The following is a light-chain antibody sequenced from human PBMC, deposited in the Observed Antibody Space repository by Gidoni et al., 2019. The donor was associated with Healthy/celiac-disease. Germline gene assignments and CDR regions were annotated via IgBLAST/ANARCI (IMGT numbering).Light chain of an antibody. CDR3: QQSYSTPPYT. V-gene: IGKV1-39*01. CDR1: QSISSY. CDR2: AAS. Sequence: DIQMTQSPSSLSASAGDRVTITCRASQSISSYLNWYQQKPGKAPKLLIYAASSLQSGVPSRFSGSGSGTDFTLTTSSLQPEDFATYYCQQSYSTPPYTFGQGTKLEIK. J-gene: IGKJ2*01.